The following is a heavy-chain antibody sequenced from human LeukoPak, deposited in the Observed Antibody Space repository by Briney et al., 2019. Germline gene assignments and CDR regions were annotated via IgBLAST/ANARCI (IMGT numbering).Heavy chain of an antibody. Sequence: GGSLRLSCAASGFTFSTFNINWVRQAPGKGLEWVASISSSGTYIYYADSVKGRFTISRDNAKNSLYLQMHSLRAEDTAVYYCARGSGPGLWFQSYYFDFWGQGTLVTVSS. V-gene: IGHV3-21*01. D-gene: IGHD3-10*01. CDR2: ISSSGTYI. CDR3: ARGSGPGLWFQSYYFDF. CDR1: GFTFSTFN. J-gene: IGHJ4*02.